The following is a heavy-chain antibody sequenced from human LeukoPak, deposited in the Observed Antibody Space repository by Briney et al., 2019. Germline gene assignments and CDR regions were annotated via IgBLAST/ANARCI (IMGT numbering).Heavy chain of an antibody. J-gene: IGHJ4*02. D-gene: IGHD3-3*01. Sequence: GGSLRLSCAASGFTFSSYWMSWVRQAPGKGLEWVANIKQDGSEKYYVDSVKGRFTISRDSAKNSLYLQMNSLRAEDTAVYYCAKGGESFWSGYFIAYWGQGTLVTVSS. CDR1: GFTFSSYW. CDR3: AKGGESFWSGYFIAY. V-gene: IGHV3-7*03. CDR2: IKQDGSEK.